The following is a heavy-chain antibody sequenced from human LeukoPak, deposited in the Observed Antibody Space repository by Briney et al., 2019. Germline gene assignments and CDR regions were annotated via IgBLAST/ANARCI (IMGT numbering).Heavy chain of an antibody. CDR1: GGSISSSSYY. J-gene: IGHJ3*02. V-gene: IGHV4-39*01. CDR3: ARHRPAYYGAWRGDAFDI. D-gene: IGHD4/OR15-4a*01. CDR2: IYYSGST. Sequence: PSGTLSLTCTVSGGSISSSSYYWGWIRQPPGKGLEWIGSIYYSGSTYYNPSLKSRVTISVDTSKNQFSLKLSSVTAADTAVYYCARHRPAYYGAWRGDAFDIWGQGTMVTVSS.